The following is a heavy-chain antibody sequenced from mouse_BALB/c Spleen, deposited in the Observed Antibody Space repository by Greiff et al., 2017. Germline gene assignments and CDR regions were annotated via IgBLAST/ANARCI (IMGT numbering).Heavy chain of an antibody. V-gene: IGHV1S135*01. Sequence: EVQLQQSGPELMKPGASVKISCKASGYSFTSYYMHWVKQSHGKSLEWIGYIDPFNGGTSYNQKFKGKATLTVDKSSSTAYMHLSSLTSEDSAVYYCARWLLDVWGAGTTVTVSS. CDR1: GYSFTSYY. J-gene: IGHJ1*01. CDR3: ARWLLDV. CDR2: IDPFNGGT. D-gene: IGHD2-2*01.